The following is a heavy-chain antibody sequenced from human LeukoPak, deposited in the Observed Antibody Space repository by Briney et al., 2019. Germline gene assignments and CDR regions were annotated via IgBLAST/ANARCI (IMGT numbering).Heavy chain of an antibody. Sequence: PGRSLRLSCAASGFTFTNYALQWVRQAPGKGLEWVAVISYDGTNKYYADSVKGRFTISRDNSKNTLYLQMNSLRAEDTAVYYCARDWPSEWQHLPDYDAVDIWGQGTMVTVSS. CDR2: ISYDGTNK. V-gene: IGHV3-30-3*01. CDR3: ARDWPSEWQHLPDYDAVDI. J-gene: IGHJ3*02. CDR1: GFTFTNYA. D-gene: IGHD6-13*01.